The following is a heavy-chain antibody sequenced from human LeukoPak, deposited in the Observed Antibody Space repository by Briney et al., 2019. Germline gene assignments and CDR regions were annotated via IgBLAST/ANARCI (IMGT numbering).Heavy chain of an antibody. Sequence: GGSLRLSCAASGFTVSSNYMSWVRQAPGKGLEWVSVIYSGGSTYYADSVKGRFTISRDNSKNTLYLQMNSLRAEDTAVYYCARPTVQTSGWLGYWGQGTPVTVSS. CDR3: ARPTVQTSGWLGY. CDR2: IYSGGST. V-gene: IGHV3-66*04. CDR1: GFTVSSNY. J-gene: IGHJ4*02. D-gene: IGHD6-19*01.